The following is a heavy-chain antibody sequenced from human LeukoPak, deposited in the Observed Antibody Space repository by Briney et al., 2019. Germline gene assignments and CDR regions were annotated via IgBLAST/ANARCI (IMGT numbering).Heavy chain of an antibody. Sequence: GGSLRLSCVASGFTCSDYTMNWVRQAPGKGLEWISYIDISSSSTYYADSVKGRFTISRDNAKNSLYLQMSSLRAEDTALYYCARGPPLFDPWGQGTLVTVSS. CDR2: IDISSSST. J-gene: IGHJ5*02. V-gene: IGHV3-48*04. CDR3: ARGPPLFDP. CDR1: GFTCSDYT.